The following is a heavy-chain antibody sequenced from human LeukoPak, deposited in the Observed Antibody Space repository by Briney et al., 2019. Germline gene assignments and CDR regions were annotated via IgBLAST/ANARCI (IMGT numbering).Heavy chain of an antibody. V-gene: IGHV3-7*03. CDR2: INSDGSEG. CDR3: AKDRCSGGSCYTVGSFDY. D-gene: IGHD2-15*01. CDR1: GFTFSGFW. Sequence: PGGSLRLSCAVSGFTFSGFWMSWSRQAPGKGLEWVASINSDGSEGYYADVVKGRFTISRDNAKNSLYLQINSLRAEDTAVYYCAKDRCSGGSCYTVGSFDYWGQGTLVTVSS. J-gene: IGHJ4*02.